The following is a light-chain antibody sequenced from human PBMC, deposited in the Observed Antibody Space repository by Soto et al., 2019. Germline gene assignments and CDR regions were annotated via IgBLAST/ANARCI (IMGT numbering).Light chain of an antibody. J-gene: IGKJ4*01. CDR1: QSVSSY. CDR2: DAS. Sequence: EIVLTQSPVTLSLSPVERATLSCRASQSVSSYLAWYQQKPGQAPRLLIYDASNRATGIPARFSGSGSGTDFTLTISSLEPEDFAVYYCQQRSNWPLTCGGGTKVDIK. CDR3: QQRSNWPLT. V-gene: IGKV3-11*01.